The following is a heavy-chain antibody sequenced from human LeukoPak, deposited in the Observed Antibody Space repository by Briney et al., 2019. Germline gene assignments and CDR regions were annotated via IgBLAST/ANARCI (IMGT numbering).Heavy chain of an antibody. CDR2: ISAYNGNT. Sequence: GASVKVSCKASGYTFTSYGISWVRQAPGQGLEWMGWISAYNGNTNYAQKLQGRVTMTTDTSTSTAYMELTSLRSDDTAVYYCAGRTRYNSSPQYLDCWGQGTLLTVSS. CDR1: GYTFTSYG. J-gene: IGHJ4*02. V-gene: IGHV1-18*01. CDR3: AGRTRYNSSPQYLDC. D-gene: IGHD1-14*01.